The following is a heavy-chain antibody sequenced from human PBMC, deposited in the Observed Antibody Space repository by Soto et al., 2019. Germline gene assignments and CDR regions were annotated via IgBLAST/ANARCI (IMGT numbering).Heavy chain of an antibody. V-gene: IGHV5-51*01. CDR3: KRQVVVVPAAVYGMDV. CDR2: FYPGDSDT. D-gene: IGHD2-2*01. Sequence: GESLKISCKGSGYSFTSYWIGWVRQMPGKGLEWMGIFYPGDSDTRYSPPFQGRVPISADKSITTAYLQWTSLKASDTATYYCKRQVVVVPAAVYGMDVWGQGNTVTVPS. J-gene: IGHJ6*02. CDR1: GYSFTSYW.